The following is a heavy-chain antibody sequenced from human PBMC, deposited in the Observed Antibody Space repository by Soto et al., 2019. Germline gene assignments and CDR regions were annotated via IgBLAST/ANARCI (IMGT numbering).Heavy chain of an antibody. CDR2: IKPDESEK. CDR3: VRGGSGGYYNYYAMDV. Sequence: EVQLVESGGGLVQPGGSLRLSCTASGFTFSDSWMTWVRQAPGKGLEWVARIKPDESEKKYADSVKGRFSISRDNAKNSMYLQMDSLRGEDTAVYYCVRGGSGGYYNYYAMDVWGQGTTVTVSS. V-gene: IGHV3-7*01. CDR1: GFTFSDSW. J-gene: IGHJ6*02. D-gene: IGHD2-15*01.